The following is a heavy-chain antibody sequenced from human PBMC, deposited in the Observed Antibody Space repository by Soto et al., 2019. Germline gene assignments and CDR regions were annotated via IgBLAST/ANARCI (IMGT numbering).Heavy chain of an antibody. D-gene: IGHD2-8*02. V-gene: IGHV1-18*01. CDR3: AATGGNYLGLDM. CDR1: GNRYTRRT. CDR2: ITCYNGNT. Sequence: AELCSESPGNRYTRRTINSVEQAPGQGREWMGWITCYNGNTRYAQKFQDRVTMTADTSTRTAFMEVMSLTSDDTSLYSCAATGGNYLGLDMWGQETTGT. J-gene: IGHJ6*01.